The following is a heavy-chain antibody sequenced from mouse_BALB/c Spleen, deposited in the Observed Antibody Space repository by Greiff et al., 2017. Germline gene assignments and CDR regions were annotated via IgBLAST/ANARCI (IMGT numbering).Heavy chain of an antibody. D-gene: IGHD2-4*01. CDR2: IDPANGNT. CDR3: ARYDYDGDYYAMDY. Sequence: VQLQQSGAELVKPGASVKLSCTASGFNIKETYMHWVKQRPEQGLEWIGRIDPANGNTKYDPKFQGKATITADTSSNTAYLQLSSLTSEDTAVYYCARYDYDGDYYAMDYWGQGTSVTVSS. V-gene: IGHV14-3*02. CDR1: GFNIKETY. J-gene: IGHJ4*01.